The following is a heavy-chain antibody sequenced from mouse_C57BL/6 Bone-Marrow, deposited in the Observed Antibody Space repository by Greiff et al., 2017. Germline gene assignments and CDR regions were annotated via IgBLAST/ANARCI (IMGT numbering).Heavy chain of an antibody. V-gene: IGHV14-3*01. CDR2: IDPANGNT. CDR3: ARQLYGKLNYYAMDN. Sequence: VQLQQPVAELVRPGASVKLSCTASGFNIKNTYMHWVKQRPEQGLEWIGRIDPANGNTKYAPKFQGKATITADTSSNTAYLQLSSLTSEDTAIYYCARQLYGKLNYYAMDNWGEGTPETVSP. D-gene: IGHD2-1*01. CDR1: GFNIKNTY. J-gene: IGHJ4*01.